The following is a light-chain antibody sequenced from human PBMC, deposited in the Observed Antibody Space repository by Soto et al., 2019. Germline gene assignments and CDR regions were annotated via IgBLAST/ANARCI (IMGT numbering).Light chain of an antibody. Sequence: QLTQSPSSLSASVGDRVTITCRASQGLSSYLAWYQQKPGKAPKLLIYAASTLQTGVPSRFSGSESGTDFTLTISSLQPEDFATYYCQQVNNYPLTFGGGTKVDIK. CDR2: AAS. CDR1: QGLSSY. V-gene: IGKV1-9*01. CDR3: QQVNNYPLT. J-gene: IGKJ4*01.